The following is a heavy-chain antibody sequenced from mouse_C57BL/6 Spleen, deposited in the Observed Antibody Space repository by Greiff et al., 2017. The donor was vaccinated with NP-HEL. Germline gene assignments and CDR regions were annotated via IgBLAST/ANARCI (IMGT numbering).Heavy chain of an antibody. Sequence: EVKLMESGAELVKPGASVKLSCTASGFNIKDYYMHWVKQRTEQGLEWIGRIDPEDGEPKYAQKFPGKATFTADTSSNTAYLQRSSLTSEDTAVYYCARGGSPVAYWGQGTLVTVSA. V-gene: IGHV14-2*01. D-gene: IGHD1-1*01. CDR3: ARGGSPVAY. CDR2: IDPEDGEP. J-gene: IGHJ3*01. CDR1: GFNIKDYY.